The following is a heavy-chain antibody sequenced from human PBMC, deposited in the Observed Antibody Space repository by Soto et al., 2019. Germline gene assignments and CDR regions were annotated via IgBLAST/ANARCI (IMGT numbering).Heavy chain of an antibody. CDR2: IWYDGSNK. D-gene: IGHD6-19*01. CDR1: GFTFSSYG. CDR3: ARDVNSGCDY. Sequence: QVQLVESGGGVVQPGRSLRLSCAASGFTFSSYGMHWVRQAPGKGLEWVAVIWYDGSNKYYTDSVKGRFTISRDNSKNTLYLQMNSLRVEDTALYYCARDVNSGCDYWGQGTLVTVSS. V-gene: IGHV3-33*01. J-gene: IGHJ4*02.